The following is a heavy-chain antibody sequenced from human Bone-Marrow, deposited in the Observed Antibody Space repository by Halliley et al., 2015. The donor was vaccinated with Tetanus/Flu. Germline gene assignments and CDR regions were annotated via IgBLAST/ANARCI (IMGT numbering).Heavy chain of an antibody. CDR3: ARADYAANLYFAY. J-gene: IGHJ4*02. D-gene: IGHD4-17*01. V-gene: IGHV4-39*06. Sequence: LEWMGTIPSAGSPFYNPPLEGRVPISVDTSKNQVPLSLSPVTTADTAVYFCARADYAANLYFAYWGQGTPVTVPS. CDR2: IPSAGSP.